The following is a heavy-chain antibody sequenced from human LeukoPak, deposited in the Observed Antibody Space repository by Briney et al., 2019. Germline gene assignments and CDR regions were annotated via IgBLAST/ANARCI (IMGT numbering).Heavy chain of an antibody. Sequence: GGSLRLSCAASGYTFSNAWMNWVRQAPGKGLEWVSSISSSSSYIYYADSVKGRFTISRDNAKNSLYLQMNSLRAEDTAVYYCARVNDFWSGYNHYYYMDVWGKGTTVTVSS. CDR3: ARVNDFWSGYNHYYYMDV. J-gene: IGHJ6*03. CDR1: GYTFSNAW. CDR2: ISSSSSYI. V-gene: IGHV3-21*01. D-gene: IGHD3-3*01.